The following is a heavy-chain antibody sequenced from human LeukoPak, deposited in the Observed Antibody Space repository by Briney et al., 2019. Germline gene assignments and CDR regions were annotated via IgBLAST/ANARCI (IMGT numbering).Heavy chain of an antibody. CDR3: TTEPIDILVHY. J-gene: IGHJ4*02. CDR2: IKSKTHGGIT. CDR1: GFTFSNAW. V-gene: IGHV3-15*01. D-gene: IGHD3-16*02. Sequence: PGGSLRLSCAASGFTFSNAWMSWVRQAPGKGLEWVGRIKSKTHGGITDYAAPVKGRFTISRDDSKNTLYLQMNSLKTEDTAVYYCTTEPIDILVHYWGQGTLVTVSS.